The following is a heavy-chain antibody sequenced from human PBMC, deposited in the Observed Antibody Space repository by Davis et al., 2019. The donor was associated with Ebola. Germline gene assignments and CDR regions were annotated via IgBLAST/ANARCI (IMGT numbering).Heavy chain of an antibody. CDR3: ASRYCSGGSCYYAFDI. D-gene: IGHD2-15*01. V-gene: IGHV3-21*01. CDR1: GFTFSSYS. CDR2: ISSSSSYI. J-gene: IGHJ3*02. Sequence: GESLKISCAASGFTFSSYSMNWVRQAPGKGLEWVSSISSSSSYIYYADSVKGRFTISRDNAKNSLYLQMNSLRAEDTAVYYCASRYCSGGSCYYAFDIWGQGTMVTVSS.